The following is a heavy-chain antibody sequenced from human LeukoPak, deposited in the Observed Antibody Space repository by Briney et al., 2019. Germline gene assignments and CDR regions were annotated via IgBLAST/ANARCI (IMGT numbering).Heavy chain of an antibody. Sequence: ASVKVSCKASGYTLSSYGLSWVRQAPGQGLEWMGWISAYNGNTNYAQKLQGRVTMTTDTSTSTAYMELRSLRSDDTAVYYCARNSYYYGSGSYYKGVLWYFDYWGQGTLVTVSS. CDR2: ISAYNGNT. CDR1: GYTLSSYG. J-gene: IGHJ4*02. V-gene: IGHV1-18*01. D-gene: IGHD3-10*01. CDR3: ARNSYYYGSGSYYKGVLWYFDY.